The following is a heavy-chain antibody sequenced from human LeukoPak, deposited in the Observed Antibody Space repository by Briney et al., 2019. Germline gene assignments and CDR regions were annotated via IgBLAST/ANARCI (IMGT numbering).Heavy chain of an antibody. Sequence: PGGSLRLSCAVSGFTVSSNYMSWVRQAPGKGLEWVSVIYTGGTTYYADSVKGRFTISRDNSKNPLYLQINSLRAEDTAVYYCARDGDDTSGYFSPFDYWGQGTLVTVSS. CDR2: IYTGGTT. V-gene: IGHV3-53*01. CDR3: ARDGDDTSGYFSPFDY. D-gene: IGHD3-22*01. J-gene: IGHJ4*02. CDR1: GFTVSSNY.